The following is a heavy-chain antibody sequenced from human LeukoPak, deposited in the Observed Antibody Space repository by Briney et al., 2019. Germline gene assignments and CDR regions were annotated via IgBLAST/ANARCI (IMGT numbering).Heavy chain of an antibody. V-gene: IGHV3-33*06. J-gene: IGHJ6*03. CDR3: AKGTGFYYYYMDV. CDR1: GFTFSSYG. CDR2: IWYDGSNK. Sequence: PGGSLRLSCAASGFTFSSYGMHWVRQAPGKGLVWVAVIWYDGSNKYYADSVKGRFTISRDNSKNTLYLQMNSLRAEDTAVYYCAKGTGFYYYYMDVWGKGTTVTVSS. D-gene: IGHD3-9*01.